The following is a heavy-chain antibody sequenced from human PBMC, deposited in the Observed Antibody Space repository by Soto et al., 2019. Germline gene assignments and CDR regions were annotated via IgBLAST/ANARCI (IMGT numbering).Heavy chain of an antibody. D-gene: IGHD2-21*01. J-gene: IGHJ4*02. V-gene: IGHV3-74*01. CDR3: VRDSHGDY. CDR1: GFTFNSYW. CDR2: IDGDEDSTT. Sequence: EVQLVESGGGLVQPGGSLRLSCAASGFTFNSYWMQWVRHVPGKGLEWVSRIDGDEDSTTNYADSVKGRFTISRDNVXXXXXXXXXXXXXXXXXVYYCVRDSHGDYWGQGTLVTVSS.